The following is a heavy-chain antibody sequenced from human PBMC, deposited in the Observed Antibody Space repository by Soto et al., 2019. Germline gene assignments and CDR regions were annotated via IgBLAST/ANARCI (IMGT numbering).Heavy chain of an antibody. CDR2: IRSKTNSYAA. D-gene: IGHD6-19*01. Sequence: GGSLRLSCAASGFTFGGSAMHWVRQASGKGLEWVGHIRSKTNSYAAAYAESVKGRFTISRDDSMNTAYLQMNSLKTEDTAVYFCTRQTDAVQWLVVPTDYNFDYWGQGTLVTVSS. V-gene: IGHV3-73*01. J-gene: IGHJ4*02. CDR3: TRQTDAVQWLVVPTDYNFDY. CDR1: GFTFGGSA.